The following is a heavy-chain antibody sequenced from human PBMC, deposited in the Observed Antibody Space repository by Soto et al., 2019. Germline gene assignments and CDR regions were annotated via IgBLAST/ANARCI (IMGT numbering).Heavy chain of an antibody. J-gene: IGHJ4*02. D-gene: IGHD2-15*01. Sequence: RLSCAASGFTFSIYSMTWVRQAPGKVLEWVSTTCLNCRTTYYADSVKGRFTVSRDNSNKTLDLQMSSLRAEDTAVYYCATVHSNQWSFDSWGQGTLVTVSS. CDR1: GFTFSIYS. CDR2: TCLNCRTT. CDR3: ATVHSNQWSFDS. V-gene: IGHV3-23*01.